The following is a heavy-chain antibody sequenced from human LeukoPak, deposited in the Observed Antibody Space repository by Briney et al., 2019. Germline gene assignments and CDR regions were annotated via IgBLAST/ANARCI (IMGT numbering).Heavy chain of an antibody. CDR3: ARRQGDYDFWSGYPSWFDP. Sequence: GEALEISWQGSGYIFTSYWIGWVRQMPGKGLEWMGIIYPGDSDTRYSPSFQGQVTISADKSISTAYLQWSSLKASDTAMYYCARRQGDYDFWSGYPSWFDPWGQGTLVTVSS. J-gene: IGHJ5*02. CDR2: IYPGDSDT. D-gene: IGHD3-3*01. V-gene: IGHV5-51*01. CDR1: GYIFTSYW.